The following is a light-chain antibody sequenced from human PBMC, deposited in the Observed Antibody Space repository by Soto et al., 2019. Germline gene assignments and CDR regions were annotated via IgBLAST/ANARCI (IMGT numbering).Light chain of an antibody. Sequence: QSALTQPASVSGSPGPSITISCTGTSSDVGGYNYVSWYQQHPGKAPKLMIYEVSNRPSGVSNRFSVSKSGNTASLTISGLQAEDEADYYCSSYTSSSTLGVFGGGTKVTVL. CDR1: SSDVGGYNY. V-gene: IGLV2-14*01. CDR3: SSYTSSSTLGV. CDR2: EVS. J-gene: IGLJ2*01.